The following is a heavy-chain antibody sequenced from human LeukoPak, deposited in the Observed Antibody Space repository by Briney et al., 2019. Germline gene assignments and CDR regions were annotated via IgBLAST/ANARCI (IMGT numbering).Heavy chain of an antibody. Sequence: GRSLRLSCAAPGIPFSSFGMHWLRQAPGKGLEWVAFIWYDGGNKYYADSVKGRFTISRDNSKNTLYLQMNSLTAEDTAVYYCARDGTVTAGPFDPWGGGTLVTVSS. D-gene: IGHD4-17*01. CDR3: ARDGTVTAGPFDP. J-gene: IGHJ5*02. CDR2: IWYDGGNK. CDR1: GIPFSSFG. V-gene: IGHV3-33*01.